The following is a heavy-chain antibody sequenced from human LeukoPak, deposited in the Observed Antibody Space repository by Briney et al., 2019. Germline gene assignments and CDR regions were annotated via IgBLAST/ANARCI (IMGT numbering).Heavy chain of an antibody. CDR3: AKDSRWLDLNFDY. CDR1: GFTFRDFA. D-gene: IGHD5-24*01. CDR2: ISGGGDGT. V-gene: IGHV3-23*01. Sequence: PGGSLRLSCVASGFTFRDFALTWVRQAPGKGLEWVSAISGGGDGTWDADSVKGRFTISRDNSKNTLYLQMNSLRVDDTAVYYCAKDSRWLDLNFDYWGQGTLVTVPS. J-gene: IGHJ4*02.